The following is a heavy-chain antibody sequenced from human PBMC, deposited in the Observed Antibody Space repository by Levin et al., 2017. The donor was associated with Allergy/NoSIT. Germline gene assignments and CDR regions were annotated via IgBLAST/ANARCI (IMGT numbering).Heavy chain of an antibody. CDR2: IFPTGTT. J-gene: IGHJ3*01. V-gene: IGHV4-4*07. CDR1: GGSITAYS. D-gene: IGHD6-25*01. Sequence: SQTLSLTCTVSGGSITAYSWSWIRQSAGNRLEWIGHIFPTGTTNSNPALKSRVTMSVDASKKQLSLHLTSVTAADTAVYYCAKDRSGWITADSFDVWGQGTLVTVSS. CDR3: AKDRSGWITADSFDV.